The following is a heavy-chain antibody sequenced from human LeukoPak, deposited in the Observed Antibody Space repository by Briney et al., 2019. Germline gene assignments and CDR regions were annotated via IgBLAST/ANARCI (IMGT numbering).Heavy chain of an antibody. J-gene: IGHJ3*02. D-gene: IGHD3-22*01. CDR1: GGSISSYY. CDR2: IYYSGST. CDR3: AEGRSGWDAFDI. V-gene: IGHV4-59*01. Sequence: ASETLSLTCTVSGGSISSYYWSWIRQPPGKGLEWIGYIYYSGSTNYNPSLKSRVTISVDTSKNQFSLKLSSVTAADTAVYHCAEGRSGWDAFDIWGQGTMVTVSS.